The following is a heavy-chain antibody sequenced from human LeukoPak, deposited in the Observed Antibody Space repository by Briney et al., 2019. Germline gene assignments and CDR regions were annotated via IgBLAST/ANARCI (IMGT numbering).Heavy chain of an antibody. CDR3: ASQSYARFDP. J-gene: IGHJ5*02. Sequence: SGGSLRLSCAASGLTFSSRWMSWVRQAPGKGLEWVGNIQPDGREQYPVDPVKGRFTISRDNARNSLFLQMNSLRVEDTAVYYCASQSYARFDPWGQGTLVTVSS. CDR1: GLTFSSRW. D-gene: IGHD3-16*01. CDR2: IQPDGREQ. V-gene: IGHV3-7*01.